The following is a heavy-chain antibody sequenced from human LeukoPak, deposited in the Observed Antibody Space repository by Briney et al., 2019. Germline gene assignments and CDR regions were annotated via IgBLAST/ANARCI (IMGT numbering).Heavy chain of an antibody. CDR1: GYTFTSYG. V-gene: IGHV1-18*04. D-gene: IGHD3-10*01. CDR2: ISAYNGNT. Sequence: ASVKVSCKASGYTFTSYGISWVRQAPGQGLEWMGWISAYNGNTNYAQKLQGRVTMTTDTSTSTAYMELRSLGSDDTAVYYCARESLYYGSGSIDYWGQGTLVTVSS. J-gene: IGHJ4*02. CDR3: ARESLYYGSGSIDY.